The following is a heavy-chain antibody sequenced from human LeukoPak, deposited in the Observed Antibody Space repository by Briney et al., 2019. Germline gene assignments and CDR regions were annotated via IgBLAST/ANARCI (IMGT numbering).Heavy chain of an antibody. J-gene: IGHJ4*02. CDR2: ISFDGTNK. V-gene: IGHV3-30-3*01. D-gene: IGHD4-17*01. Sequence: AGGSLRLSCAASGLTFSSYTMHWVRQAPGKGLEWVAVISFDGTNKYYADSVKGRFTISRDNSKNTLYLQMNSLRPEDTAVYYCARAPTPMTTVTTLGYWGQGTLVTVSS. CDR1: GLTFSSYT. CDR3: ARAPTPMTTVTTLGY.